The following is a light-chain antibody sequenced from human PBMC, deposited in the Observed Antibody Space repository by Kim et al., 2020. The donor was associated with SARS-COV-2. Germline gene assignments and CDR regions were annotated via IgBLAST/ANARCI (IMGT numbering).Light chain of an antibody. CDR2: GAS. V-gene: IGKV1-17*01. J-gene: IGKJ4*01. CDR1: LSVLND. CDR3: LQHNSYPRT. Sequence: SVGDRVINSCRAKLSVLNDIGWGQQRPQEDPMRLIYGASRFQSGGPSRFGGSGSGTQFSLSISSLQPEDFVKYYSLQHNSYPRTFGGGTKGDIK.